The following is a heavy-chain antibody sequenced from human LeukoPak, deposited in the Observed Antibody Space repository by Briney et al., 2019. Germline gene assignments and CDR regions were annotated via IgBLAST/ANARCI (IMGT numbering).Heavy chain of an antibody. CDR2: IYYSGST. V-gene: IGHV4-39*07. Sequence: SETLSLTCTVSGGSISSSSYYWGWIRQPPGKGLEWIGSIYYSGSTYYNPSLKSRVTISVDTSKNQFSLKLSSVTAADTAVYYCASPPMNSGSYYYFDYWGQGTLVTVSS. CDR1: GGSISSSSYY. D-gene: IGHD1-26*01. J-gene: IGHJ4*02. CDR3: ASPPMNSGSYYYFDY.